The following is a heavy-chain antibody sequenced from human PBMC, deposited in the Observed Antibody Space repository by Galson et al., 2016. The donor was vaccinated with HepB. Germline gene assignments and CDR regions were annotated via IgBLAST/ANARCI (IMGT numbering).Heavy chain of an antibody. J-gene: IGHJ6*02. CDR2: INPSGGST. V-gene: IGHV1-46*01. Sequence: SVKVSCKASGYNFINSYMHWVRQAPGQGLEWMGIINPSGGSTSYAQKFQGRVTMTRDTATSTVYMELSSLRSDDTAVYYCARGAAVAASRCGLDIWDQGTTVIVSS. CDR1: GYNFINSY. CDR3: ARGAAVAASRCGLDI. D-gene: IGHD6-19*01.